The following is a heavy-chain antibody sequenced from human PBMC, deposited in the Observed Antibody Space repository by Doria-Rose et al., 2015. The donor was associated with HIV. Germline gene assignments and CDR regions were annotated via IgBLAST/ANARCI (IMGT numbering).Heavy chain of an antibody. CDR2: INPQSGGT. CDR3: ARDGNTALQGLLNLPDF. J-gene: IGHJ4*02. Sequence: QGLEWMGRINPQSGGTYYAQNFQGRVTITRDTSISTAYMELRSLGSDDTAVYYCARDGNTALQGLLNLPDFWGQGTLVTVSS. V-gene: IGHV1-2*06. D-gene: IGHD1-1*01.